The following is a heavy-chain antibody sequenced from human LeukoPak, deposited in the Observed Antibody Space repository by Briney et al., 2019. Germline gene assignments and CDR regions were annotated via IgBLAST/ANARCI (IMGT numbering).Heavy chain of an antibody. J-gene: IGHJ6*03. V-gene: IGHV1-24*01. Sequence: GASVKVSCKVSGYTLTELSMHWVRQAPGKGLEWMGGFDPEDGETIYAQKFQGRVTMTEDTSTDTAYMELSSLRSEDTAVYYCATSHCSGGSCYSSYYYYMDVWDKGTTVTVSS. D-gene: IGHD2-15*01. CDR3: ATSHCSGGSCYSSYYYYMDV. CDR1: GYTLTELS. CDR2: FDPEDGET.